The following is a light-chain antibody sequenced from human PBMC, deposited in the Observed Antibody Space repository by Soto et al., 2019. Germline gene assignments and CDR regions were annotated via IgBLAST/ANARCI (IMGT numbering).Light chain of an antibody. J-gene: IGKJ2*01. Sequence: EIVMTQSPATLSVSPGERATLSCRASQSVSSNLAWYQQKPGQAPRLLIYGASTRATGIPDRFSGSGSGTEFTLTSSSQQSEDFAVYYCQQYNNWRPITFGQGTKLEIK. CDR2: GAS. CDR1: QSVSSN. CDR3: QQYNNWRPIT. V-gene: IGKV3-15*01.